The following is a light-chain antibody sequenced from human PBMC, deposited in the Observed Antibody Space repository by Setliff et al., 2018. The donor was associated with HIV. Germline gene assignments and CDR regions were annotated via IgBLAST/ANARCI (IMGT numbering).Light chain of an antibody. V-gene: IGLV2-11*01. J-gene: IGLJ1*01. CDR2: DVT. CDR3: CSYAGSHTFV. CDR1: SSDVGGYNF. Sequence: QSALTQPRSVSGSPGQSVTISCTGTSSDVGGYNFVSWYQQRPGKAPKLMIYDVTKRPSGVPDRFSGSKSGNTASLTISGLQAEDEADYSCCSYAGSHTFVFGTGTKVTVL.